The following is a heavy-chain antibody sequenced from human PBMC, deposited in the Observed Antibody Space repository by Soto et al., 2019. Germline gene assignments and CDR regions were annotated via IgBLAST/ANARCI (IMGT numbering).Heavy chain of an antibody. D-gene: IGHD5-18*01. CDR3: AKKSSTGYSYGYDGMDV. J-gene: IGHJ6*02. Sequence: HVQLVESGGGVVQPGRSLRLSCAASGFTFSSYGMHWVRQAPGKGLEWVAVISYDGSNKYYADSVKGRFTISRDNSKNTLYLQMNSLRAEDTAVYYCAKKSSTGYSYGYDGMDVWGQGTTVTVSS. V-gene: IGHV3-30*18. CDR1: GFTFSSYG. CDR2: ISYDGSNK.